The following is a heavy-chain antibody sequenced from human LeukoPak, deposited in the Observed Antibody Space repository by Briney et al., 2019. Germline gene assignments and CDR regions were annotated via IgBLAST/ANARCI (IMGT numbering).Heavy chain of an antibody. CDR1: GFTFSSYA. D-gene: IGHD1-20*01. V-gene: IGHV3-23*01. CDR3: AKRVTGTTRYFDS. J-gene: IGHJ4*02. Sequence: GGSLRLSCAASGFTFSSYAMEWVRQAPGKGLEWVSYTSGSGDNTYYADSVKGRFTISRDNSKNTLSLQMNSLGAEDTAVYYCAKRVTGTTRYFDSWSQGTLVTVSS. CDR2: TSGSGDNT.